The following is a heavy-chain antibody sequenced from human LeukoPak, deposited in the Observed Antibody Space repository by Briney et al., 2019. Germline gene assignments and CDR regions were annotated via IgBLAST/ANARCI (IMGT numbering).Heavy chain of an antibody. J-gene: IGHJ4*02. CDR3: AKWQYYGSGDDY. Sequence: QPGGSLRLSCAGSGFTFSTYGMSWVRQAPNKGLEWLSTISGSGDSTYYADSVKGRFTISRDNSKNTLFLQMNSLRAEDTAIYYCAKWQYYGSGDDYWGQGTLVTVTS. CDR2: ISGSGDST. D-gene: IGHD3-10*01. CDR1: GFTFSTYG. V-gene: IGHV3-23*01.